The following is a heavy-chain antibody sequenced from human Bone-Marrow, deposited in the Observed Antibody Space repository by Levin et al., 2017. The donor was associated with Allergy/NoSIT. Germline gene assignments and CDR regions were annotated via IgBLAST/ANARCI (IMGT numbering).Heavy chain of an antibody. CDR1: GYTFTSYG. V-gene: IGHV1-18*01. CDR3: ARKPGSHTYSNPTLPDY. D-gene: IGHD4-11*01. J-gene: IGHJ4*02. Sequence: GESLKISCKASGYTFTSYGISWVRQAPGQGLEWMGWISAYNGNTNYAQKLQGRVTMTTDTSTSTAYMELRSLRSDDTAVYYCARKPGSHTYSNPTLPDYWGQGTLVTVSS. CDR2: ISAYNGNT.